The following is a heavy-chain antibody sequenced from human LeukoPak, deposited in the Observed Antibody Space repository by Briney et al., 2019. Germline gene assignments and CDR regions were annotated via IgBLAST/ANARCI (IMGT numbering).Heavy chain of an antibody. CDR2: IYYSGST. J-gene: IGHJ6*03. D-gene: IGHD2-15*01. Sequence: PSETLSLTCTVSGGSISSYYWSWIRQPPGKGLEWIGYIYYSGSTNYNPSLKSRVTISVDTSKNQFSLKLSSVTAADTAVYYCARVVAATPNYYYYYMDVWGKGTTVTVSS. CDR3: ARVVAATPNYYYYYMDV. V-gene: IGHV4-59*01. CDR1: GGSISSYY.